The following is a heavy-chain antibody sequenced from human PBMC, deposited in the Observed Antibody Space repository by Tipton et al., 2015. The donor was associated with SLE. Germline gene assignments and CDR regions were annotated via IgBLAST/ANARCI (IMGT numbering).Heavy chain of an antibody. CDR1: GYTFTTYG. J-gene: IGHJ4*02. D-gene: IGHD3-16*01. CDR2: ISAYNGST. Sequence: QLVQSGAEVKKPGASVKVSCKASGYTFTTYGISWVRQAPGQGLEWMGWISAYNGSTNYAQKLQGRVTMTTDTSTSTAYMELRSLRSDDTAVYYCALGSMITFGGVINYWGQGTLVTVSS. V-gene: IGHV1-18*01. CDR3: ALGSMITFGGVINY.